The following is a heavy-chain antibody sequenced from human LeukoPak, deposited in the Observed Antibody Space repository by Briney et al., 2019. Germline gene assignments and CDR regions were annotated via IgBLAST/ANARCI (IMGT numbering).Heavy chain of an antibody. CDR3: ARGSTRPNWFDP. Sequence: PSETLSLTCAVYGGSFSGYYWSWIRQPPGKGLEWIGEINHSGSTNYNLSLKSRVTISVDTSKNQFSLKLSSVTAADTAVYYCARGSTRPNWFDPWGQGTLVTVSS. J-gene: IGHJ5*02. CDR1: GGSFSGYY. D-gene: IGHD2-2*01. V-gene: IGHV4-34*01. CDR2: INHSGST.